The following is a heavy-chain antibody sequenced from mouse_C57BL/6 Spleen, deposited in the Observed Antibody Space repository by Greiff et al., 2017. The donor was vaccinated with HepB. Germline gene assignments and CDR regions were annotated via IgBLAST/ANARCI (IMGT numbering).Heavy chain of an antibody. CDR2: IDPSDSET. D-gene: IGHD1-1*01. CDR3: ARHYGSSRYFDV. V-gene: IGHV1-52*01. J-gene: IGHJ1*03. CDR1: GYTFTSYW. Sequence: QVQLQQPGAELVRPGSSVKLSCKASGYTFTSYWMHWVKQRPIQGLEWIGNIDPSDSETHYNQKFKDKATLTVDKSSSTAYMQLSSLTSEDSAVYYCARHYGSSRYFDVWGTGTTVTVSS.